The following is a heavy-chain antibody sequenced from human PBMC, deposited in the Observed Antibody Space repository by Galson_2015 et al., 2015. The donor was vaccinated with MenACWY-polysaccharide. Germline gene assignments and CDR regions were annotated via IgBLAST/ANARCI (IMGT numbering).Heavy chain of an antibody. V-gene: IGHV3-9*01. CDR3: AKDIGAAAGIETRFDP. CDR1: GFTFSSST. CDR2: ISWNSGSI. J-gene: IGHJ5*02. D-gene: IGHD6-13*01. Sequence: SLRLSCAASGFTFSSSTMHWVRQAPGKGLEWVSGISWNSGSIGYADSVKGRFTISRDNAKNSLYLQMNSLRAEDTALYYCAKDIGAAAGIETRFDPWGQGTLVTVSS.